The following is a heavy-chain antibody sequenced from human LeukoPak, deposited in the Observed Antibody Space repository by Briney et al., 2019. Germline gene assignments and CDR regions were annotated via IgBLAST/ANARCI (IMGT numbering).Heavy chain of an antibody. CDR3: ATGPHLVRHYMDV. V-gene: IGHV4-34*01. D-gene: IGHD2-2*01. Sequence: PSETLSLTCAVYGGSFSSYYWSWIRQPPGKGLEWIGEINHSGSTNYNPSLKSRVTISVDTSKNQFSLKLTSVTAADTAVYYCATGPHLVRHYMDVWGKGTTVTVSS. CDR2: INHSGST. CDR1: GGSFSSYY. J-gene: IGHJ6*03.